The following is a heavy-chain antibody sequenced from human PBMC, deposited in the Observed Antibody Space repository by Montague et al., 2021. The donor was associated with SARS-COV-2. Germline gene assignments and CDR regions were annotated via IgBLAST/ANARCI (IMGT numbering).Heavy chain of an antibody. V-gene: IGHV4-59*08. D-gene: IGHD6-13*01. J-gene: IGHJ4*02. CDR2: IFYNGDT. CDR1: GGSISGYY. CDR3: ATHRQHHDH. Sequence: SETLSLTCTVSGGSISGYYWTWIRQPPGKGLEWIGYIFYNGDTNYNPSLTSRVSISVDTSKNQFSLKLIAVAAADTVVYFCATHRQHHDHWGQGAMVAVSS.